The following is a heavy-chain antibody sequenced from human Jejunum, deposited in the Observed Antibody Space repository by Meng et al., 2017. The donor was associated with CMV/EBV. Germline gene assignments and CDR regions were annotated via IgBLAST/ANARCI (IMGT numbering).Heavy chain of an antibody. J-gene: IGHJ5*02. D-gene: IGHD4-17*01. Sequence: GFTLSSYAMSWVRQAPGKGLEWVSLIYSGGTTTFYADSVKGRFTISRDNSKNTLYLQMNSLRAEDTAVYYCARAIDYGDPNWFDPWGQGTLVTVSS. CDR2: IYSGGTTT. CDR1: GFTLSSYA. CDR3: ARAIDYGDPNWFDP. V-gene: IGHV3-23*03.